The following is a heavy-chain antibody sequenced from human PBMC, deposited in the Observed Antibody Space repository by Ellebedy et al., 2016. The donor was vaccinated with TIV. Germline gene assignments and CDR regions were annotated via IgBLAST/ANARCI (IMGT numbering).Heavy chain of an antibody. Sequence: GESLKISCATSGFTFSRADMSWVSQAPGEGLEWVSAMIGNGEYTFYADSVQGRFTISKDISKNQLFLKMHNLRVEDKAVNYCAHDYVTDRLHYWGQGTLVTVSS. CDR3: AHDYVTDRLHY. J-gene: IGHJ4*02. V-gene: IGHV3-23*01. D-gene: IGHD2/OR15-2a*01. CDR2: MIGNGEYT. CDR1: GFTFSRAD.